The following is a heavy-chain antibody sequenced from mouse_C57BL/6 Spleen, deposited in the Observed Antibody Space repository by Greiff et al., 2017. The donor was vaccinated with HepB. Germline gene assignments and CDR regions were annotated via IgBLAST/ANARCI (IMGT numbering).Heavy chain of an antibody. CDR3: ARNGNYGGNAMDY. CDR1: GFTFSDYG. V-gene: IGHV5-17*01. D-gene: IGHD2-1*01. Sequence: EVKLVESGGGLVKPGGSLKLSCAASGFTFSDYGMHWVRQAPEKGLEWVAYISSGSSTIYYADTVKGRFTISRDNAKNTLFLQMTRLMSEDTAMYYCARNGNYGGNAMDYWGQGTSVTVSS. CDR2: ISSGSSTI. J-gene: IGHJ4*01.